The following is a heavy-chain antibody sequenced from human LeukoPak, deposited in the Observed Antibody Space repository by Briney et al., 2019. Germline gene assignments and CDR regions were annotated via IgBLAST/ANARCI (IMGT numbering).Heavy chain of an antibody. Sequence: PGGSLRLSCAASGFTLRCYAMSWVRQAPGKGLEWVSTISGSGGSTDYADSVKGRFTISRDNSKNTLYLQMNSLRAEDTAVYYCAKAGWLSYYFDYWGQGALVTVSS. CDR3: AKAGWLSYYFDY. D-gene: IGHD6-19*01. CDR2: ISGSGGST. V-gene: IGHV3-23*01. J-gene: IGHJ4*02. CDR1: GFTLRCYA.